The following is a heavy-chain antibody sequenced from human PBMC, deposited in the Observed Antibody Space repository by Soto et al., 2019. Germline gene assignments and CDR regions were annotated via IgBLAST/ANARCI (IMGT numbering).Heavy chain of an antibody. CDR1: GGSIRGYY. J-gene: IGHJ4*02. V-gene: IGHV4-59*01. D-gene: IGHD3-9*01. CDR3: ARDRHDILTGEFDY. CDR2: IYYSGIT. Sequence: PSETLSLTCTVSGGSIRGYYWIWIRQPPGKGLEWIGYIYYSGITNYSPSLKSRVTISVDTSKNRFSLKLSSVTAADTAVYYCARDRHDILTGEFDYWGQGTLVTVSS.